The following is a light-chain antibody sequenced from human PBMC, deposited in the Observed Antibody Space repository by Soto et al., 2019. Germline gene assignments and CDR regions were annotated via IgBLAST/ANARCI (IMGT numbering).Light chain of an antibody. CDR1: SVDINY. Sequence: QSVLTQPPSASGSRGQSVTISCTGTSVDINYVSWFQQHPGKAPKRIICEVTKRPSGVPDRFSGSKSGNTASLTVSGLQDDDEADYYCSSYAGRDIWVFGGGTKLTVL. CDR2: EVT. V-gene: IGLV2-8*01. CDR3: SSYAGRDIWV. J-gene: IGLJ3*02.